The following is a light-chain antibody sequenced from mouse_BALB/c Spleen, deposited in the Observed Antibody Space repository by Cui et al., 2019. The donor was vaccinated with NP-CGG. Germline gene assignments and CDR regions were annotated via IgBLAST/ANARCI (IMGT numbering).Light chain of an antibody. CDR3: ALWYSNHWV. J-gene: IGLJ1*01. V-gene: IGLV1*01. CDR2: GTN. Sequence: QAVVTQESALTPSPGETVTLTCRSSTGAVTTTNYANLVQEKPDHLFTGLIGGTNNRAPGVPARFSGSLIGDKAALTITGAQTEDEAIYFCALWYSNHWVFGGGTKLTVL. CDR1: TGAVTTTNY.